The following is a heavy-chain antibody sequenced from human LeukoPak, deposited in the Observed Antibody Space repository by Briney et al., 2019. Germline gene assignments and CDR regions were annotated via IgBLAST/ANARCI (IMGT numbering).Heavy chain of an antibody. CDR2: ISGSGGST. J-gene: IGHJ4*02. CDR3: ARDLSPVVRASPMGY. Sequence: SGGSLRLSCAASGFTFSSYAMSWVRQAPGKGLEWVSAISGSGGSTYYADSVKGRFTITRDNSKNTLYLQMNSLRAEDTAVYYCARDLSPVVRASPMGYWGQGTLVTVSS. D-gene: IGHD3-10*01. V-gene: IGHV3-23*01. CDR1: GFTFSSYA.